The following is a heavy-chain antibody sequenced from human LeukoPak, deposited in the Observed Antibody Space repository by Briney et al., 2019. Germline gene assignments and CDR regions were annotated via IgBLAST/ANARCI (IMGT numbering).Heavy chain of an antibody. CDR2: IWNDGSDK. CDR1: GFTFSHYG. Sequence: GGSLRLSCATSGFTFSHYGMHWVRQAPGKGLEWVAVIWNDGSDKYHGDSVKGRFTISRDNSKKTVYLQMNSLRVEDTAVYYCAKDAQRGFDYSNSLESWGQGALVTVSS. D-gene: IGHD4-11*01. CDR3: AKDAQRGFDYSNSLES. V-gene: IGHV3-33*06. J-gene: IGHJ4*02.